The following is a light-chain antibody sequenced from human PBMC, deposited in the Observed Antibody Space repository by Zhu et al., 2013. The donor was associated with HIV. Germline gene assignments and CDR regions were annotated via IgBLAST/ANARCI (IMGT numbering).Light chain of an antibody. CDR2: DAS. Sequence: DIQMTQSPSSLSASVGDRVTITCQASQDISNYLNWYQQKTGKAPKLLIYDASNLEKGVPSRFSGSGSGTDFTFTISSLQPEDIATYYCQQYDNLLLLTLAEGTKVE. J-gene: IGKJ4*01. CDR3: QQYDNLLLLT. CDR1: QDISNY. V-gene: IGKV1-33*01.